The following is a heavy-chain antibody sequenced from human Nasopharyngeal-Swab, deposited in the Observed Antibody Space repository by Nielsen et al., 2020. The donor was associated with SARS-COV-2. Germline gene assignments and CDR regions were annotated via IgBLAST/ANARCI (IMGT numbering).Heavy chain of an antibody. CDR1: GFSFSDYY. D-gene: IGHD5-18*01. CDR2: ITPSGGTI. CDR3: ARRLPTAMVFDY. V-gene: IGHV3-11*01. Sequence: GGSLRLSCAASGFSFSDYYMSWIRQAPGKGLEWVSYITPSGGTIYYADSVKGRFTISRDNAKNSLYLQVNGLRAKDTAVYYCARRLPTAMVFDYWGQGTLVTVSS. J-gene: IGHJ4*02.